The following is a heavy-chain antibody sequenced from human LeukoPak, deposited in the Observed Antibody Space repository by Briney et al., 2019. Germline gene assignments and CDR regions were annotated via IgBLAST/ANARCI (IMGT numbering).Heavy chain of an antibody. D-gene: IGHD6-6*01. CDR1: GYTFIGYY. CDR2: INPNSGST. V-gene: IGHV1-2*02. CDR3: ARGPTYSRSFVY. J-gene: IGHJ4*02. Sequence: ASVKVSCKASGYTFIGYYMHWVRQAPGQGLEWMGWINPNSGSTNYAQKFQGSVTMTRDTSISTAYMELGRLRSDDLSVYYGARGPTYSRSFVYWGQGTLVTVSS.